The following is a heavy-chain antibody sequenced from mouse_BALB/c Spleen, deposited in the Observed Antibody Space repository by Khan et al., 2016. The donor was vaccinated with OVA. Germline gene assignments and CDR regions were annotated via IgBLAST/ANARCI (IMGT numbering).Heavy chain of an antibody. Sequence: EVQLQESGPSLVKPSQTLSLTCSVTGVSITTGYLNWIRKFPGNKLEYMGYIISTGYTYYNPSLISRISITRHTSNNQYYLQLSSVTDEDTAAYYCARSYYEYAFVYWGQGTLVTVSA. D-gene: IGHD2-4*01. CDR1: GVSITTGY. CDR3: ARSYYEYAFVY. CDR2: IISTGYT. V-gene: IGHV3-8*02. J-gene: IGHJ3*01.